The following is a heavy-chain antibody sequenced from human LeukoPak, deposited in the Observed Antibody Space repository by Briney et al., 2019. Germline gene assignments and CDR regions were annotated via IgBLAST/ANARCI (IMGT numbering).Heavy chain of an antibody. Sequence: GASVKVSCKASGYTFTSYAMYWVRQAPGQGLEWMGWINTNTGNPTYAQGFTGRFVFSLDTSVSTAYLQISSLKAEDTAVYYCARAHYDFWSGYPDHFDYWGQGTLVTVSS. D-gene: IGHD3-3*01. CDR3: ARAHYDFWSGYPDHFDY. CDR2: INTNTGNP. CDR1: GYTFTSYA. V-gene: IGHV7-4-1*02. J-gene: IGHJ4*02.